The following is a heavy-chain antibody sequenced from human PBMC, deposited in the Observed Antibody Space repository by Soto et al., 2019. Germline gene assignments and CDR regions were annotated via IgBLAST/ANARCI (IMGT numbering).Heavy chain of an antibody. CDR1: GGSISSGDYY. D-gene: IGHD1-7*01. CDR3: ARVNWNYPTYLDP. V-gene: IGHV4-30-4*01. CDR2: IYYSGST. J-gene: IGHJ5*02. Sequence: SEILSLTCTVSGGSISSGDYYWSWIRQPPGKGLEWIGYIYYSGSTYYNPSLKSRVTISVDTSKNQFSLKLCSVTAADTAVYYCARVNWNYPTYLDPWGQGTLVTVSS.